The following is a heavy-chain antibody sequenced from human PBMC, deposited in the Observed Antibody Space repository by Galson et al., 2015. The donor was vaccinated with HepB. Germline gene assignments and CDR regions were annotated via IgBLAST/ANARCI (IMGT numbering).Heavy chain of an antibody. CDR2: ISYVGNHK. J-gene: IGHJ4*01. D-gene: IGHD2-21*02. V-gene: IGHV3-30-3*01. CDR1: GFIFSDYA. Sequence: SLRLSCEASGFIFSDYALHWVRQAPGKGLEWVAVISYVGNHKDYADSVKGRFTISRDISKNTLNLQMNSLRAEDTAVYYCALAYCGGDCSSGDYYFDYWGPGTLVTVSS. CDR3: ALAYCGGDCSSGDYYFDY.